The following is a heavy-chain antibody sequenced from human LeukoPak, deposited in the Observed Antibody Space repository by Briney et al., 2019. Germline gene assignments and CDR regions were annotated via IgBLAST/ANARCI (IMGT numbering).Heavy chain of an antibody. D-gene: IGHD4/OR15-4a*01. CDR1: GFTFSSYA. CDR3: AKERGHPLPNYHMDV. CDR2: IVDTGDGT. V-gene: IGHV3-23*01. J-gene: IGHJ6*03. Sequence: GGSLRLTCAASGFTFSSYAMSWVRQAPGKGLEWVSTIVDTGDGTFYSDSLGGRFTISRDSSKNTLYLQMNSLRADDTAVYYCAKERGHPLPNYHMDVWGKGTTVTVSS.